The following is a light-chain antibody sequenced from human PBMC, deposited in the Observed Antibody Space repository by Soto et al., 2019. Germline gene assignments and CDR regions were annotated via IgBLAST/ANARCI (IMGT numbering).Light chain of an antibody. J-gene: IGKJ2*01. V-gene: IGKV3-20*01. Sequence: EIVLTQSPGTLSLSPGERATLSCRASQSVRSRFFAWYQQKPGQAPRLLIYDVSVRATGIPDRFSGSGSGTDFTLTINRLEPEDFAVYYCQQYENSVMYTFGQGTKVDIK. CDR3: QQYENSVMYT. CDR1: QSVRSRF. CDR2: DVS.